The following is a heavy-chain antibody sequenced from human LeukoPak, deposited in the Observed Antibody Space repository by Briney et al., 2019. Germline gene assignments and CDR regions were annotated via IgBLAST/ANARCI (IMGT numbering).Heavy chain of an antibody. CDR1: GYTFINYY. CDR3: ARDLGAGSSGYYSDDAFDI. CDR2: INPSVVST. J-gene: IGHJ3*02. D-gene: IGHD3-22*01. Sequence: ASVKVSCKASGYTFINYYIHWVRQAPGQGLEGRGIINPSVVSTSYAQKFQGRATMTGDTSTSTVYMELSSLRSEDTAVYYCARDLGAGSSGYYSDDAFDIWGQGTMVTVSS. V-gene: IGHV1-46*01.